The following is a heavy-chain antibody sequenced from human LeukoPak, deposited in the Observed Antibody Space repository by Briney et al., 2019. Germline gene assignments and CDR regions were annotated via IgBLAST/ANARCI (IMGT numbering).Heavy chain of an antibody. V-gene: IGHV3-21*01. D-gene: IGHD6-13*01. CDR2: ISSSSSYI. J-gene: IGHJ4*02. CDR1: GFTFSSYS. CDR3: ARDLSSPFDY. Sequence: GGSLRLSCAASGFTFSSYSMNWVRQAPGKGLEWVSSISSSSSYIYYADSVKGRFTISRDNAKNSLYLQMNSLRSEDTAVYYCARDLSSPFDYWAREPWSPSPQ.